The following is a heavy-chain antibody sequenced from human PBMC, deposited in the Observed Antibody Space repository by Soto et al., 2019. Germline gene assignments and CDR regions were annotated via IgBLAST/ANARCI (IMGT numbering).Heavy chain of an antibody. Sequence: PGGSLRLSCAASGFTFSSYGMHWVRQAPGKGLEWVAVIWYDGSNKYYADSVKGRFTISRDNSKNTLYLQMNSLRAEDTAVYYYARDHGSGSYYDAFDIWGQGTMVTVSS. CDR2: IWYDGSNK. V-gene: IGHV3-33*01. D-gene: IGHD3-10*01. CDR3: ARDHGSGSYYDAFDI. CDR1: GFTFSSYG. J-gene: IGHJ3*02.